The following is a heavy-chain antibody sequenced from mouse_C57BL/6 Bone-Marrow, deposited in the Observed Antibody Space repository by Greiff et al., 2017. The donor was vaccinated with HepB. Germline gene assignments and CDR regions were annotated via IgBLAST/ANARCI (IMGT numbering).Heavy chain of an antibody. J-gene: IGHJ3*01. CDR2: ISSTSNNYAT. Sequence: DVLLVESGGGLVQPKGSLKLSCAASGFSFNTYAMNWVRQAPGKGLEWVARISSTSNNYATYYADSVKDRFTISRYASESKLYLQMNNLKTEDTAVYYCVRHGNCGFAYWGQGTLVTVSA. V-gene: IGHV10-1*01. CDR1: GFSFNTYA. D-gene: IGHD2-1*01. CDR3: VRHGNCGFAY.